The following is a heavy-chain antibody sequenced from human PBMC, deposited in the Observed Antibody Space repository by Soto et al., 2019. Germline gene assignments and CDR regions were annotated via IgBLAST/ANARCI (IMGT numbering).Heavy chain of an antibody. CDR3: ARDLWGYCGADCYPLDV. V-gene: IGHV4-59*01. CDR2: MYNTGST. Sequence: QVRLQESGPGLVKPSETLSLTCTVSGGSISSYYWSWIRQPPGKGLEWIGYMYNTGSTIYNPSLQSRVTISVDXSXNXXSLKLNSVTAADTAVYYCARDLWGYCGADCYPLDVWGQGTTVTVSS. D-gene: IGHD2-21*02. J-gene: IGHJ6*02. CDR1: GGSISSYY.